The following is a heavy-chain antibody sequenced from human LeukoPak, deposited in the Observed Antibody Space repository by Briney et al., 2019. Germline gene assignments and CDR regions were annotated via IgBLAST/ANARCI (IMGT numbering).Heavy chain of an antibody. V-gene: IGHV4-30-4*01. J-gene: IGHJ4*02. Sequence: TSETLSLTCTVSGGSISSGDYYWSWIRQPPGKGLEWLGYIYYSGSTYYNPSLKSRVTISVDTSKNQFSLKLSSVTAADTAVYYCARVSGPYGDYYVDYWGQGTLVTVSS. CDR3: ARVSGPYGDYYVDY. CDR2: IYYSGST. D-gene: IGHD4-17*01. CDR1: GGSISSGDYY.